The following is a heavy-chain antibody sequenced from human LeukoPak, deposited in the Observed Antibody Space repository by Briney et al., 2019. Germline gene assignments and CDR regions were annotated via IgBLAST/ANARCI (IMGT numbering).Heavy chain of an antibody. CDR2: IYYSGST. CDR1: GGFISSSSYY. D-gene: IGHD3-22*01. J-gene: IGHJ1*01. CDR3: ARRRYYDSTGYLD. Sequence: SETLSLTCSVSGGFISSSSYYWGWIRQPPGKGLEWIGDIYYSGSTYFKPSLASRVAISIDTSKNQFSPRLSPVTAADTAVYYCARRRYYDSTGYLDWGQGTLVIVSS. V-gene: IGHV4-39*01.